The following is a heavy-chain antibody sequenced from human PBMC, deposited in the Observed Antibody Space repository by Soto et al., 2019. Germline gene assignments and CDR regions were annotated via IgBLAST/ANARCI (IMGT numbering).Heavy chain of an antibody. Sequence: QVQLVQSGAEVKKPGASVKVSCKASGYTFTNYEISWVRQAPGQGLEWMGWISAYNGNTNYAQRRQGRVTLTTDASTSTAYMELRSLRSDDTAIYYCARSYYGERGGAFDVWGQGTMVIVSS. CDR3: ARSYYGERGGAFDV. CDR2: ISAYNGNT. J-gene: IGHJ3*01. CDR1: GYTFTNYE. V-gene: IGHV1-18*01. D-gene: IGHD4-17*01.